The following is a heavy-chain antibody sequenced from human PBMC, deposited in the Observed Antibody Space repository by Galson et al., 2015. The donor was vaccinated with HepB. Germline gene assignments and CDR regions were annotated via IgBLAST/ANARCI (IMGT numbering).Heavy chain of an antibody. CDR1: GFTFSGYA. J-gene: IGHJ4*02. D-gene: IGHD3-22*01. V-gene: IGHV3-23*01. CDR3: AKVHGPDYYDSSGYYYVYGFFDY. CDR2: ISGSVGST. Sequence: SLRLSCAASGFTFSGYAMSWVRQAPGKGLEWVSVISGSVGSTYYADSVKGRFTISRDNSKNTLYLQMNSLRAEDTAVYYCAKVHGPDYYDSSGYYYVYGFFDYWGQGTLVTVSS.